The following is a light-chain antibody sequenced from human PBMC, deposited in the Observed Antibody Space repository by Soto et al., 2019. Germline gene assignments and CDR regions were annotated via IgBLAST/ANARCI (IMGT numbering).Light chain of an antibody. CDR3: QQWRSSPLS. CDR1: QSVGNSY. V-gene: IGKV3-20*01. Sequence: EIGLTQSPGTLSLSPGEGATLSCGASQSVGNSYVAWYQKKPGQAPRLLISGTYSRATGIPDRFRGSGSDTDFTLTITSLEPEDFAVYYCQQWRSSPLSFGAGTKIEMK. J-gene: IGKJ4*01. CDR2: GTY.